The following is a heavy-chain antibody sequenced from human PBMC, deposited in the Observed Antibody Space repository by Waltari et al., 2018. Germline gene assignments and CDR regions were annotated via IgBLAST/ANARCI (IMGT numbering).Heavy chain of an antibody. J-gene: IGHJ4*02. CDR2: IKPDGSQT. V-gene: IGHV3-7*01. CDR1: GFLLINYW. CDR3: ARDPARRADY. Sequence: EVQLVESGGGLVQPGGSLRLSCGASGFLLINYWLNWVRQAPGKGLEWVAHIKPDGSQTDYVDSVKGRFAISRDNARNSLYLQMNSLRADDTAIYYCARDPARRADYWGQGTLVTVSS.